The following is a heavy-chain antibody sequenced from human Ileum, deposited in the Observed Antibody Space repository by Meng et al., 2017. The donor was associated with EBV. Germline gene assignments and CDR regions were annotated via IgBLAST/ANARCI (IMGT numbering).Heavy chain of an antibody. CDR3: ARTYYGSYGFDY. D-gene: IGHD3-10*01. CDR2: TSHSGST. Sequence: QVPLQESGPGLLKPSETLSLTCAVSGGSIRRSDWWSWVRQPPGKGLEWIGETSHSGSTNCSPSLKSRVTISLDKSKNQLSLKLNSVTAADTAVYYCARTYYGSYGFDYWGQGTLVTGSS. J-gene: IGHJ4*02. CDR1: GGSIRRSDW. V-gene: IGHV4-4*02.